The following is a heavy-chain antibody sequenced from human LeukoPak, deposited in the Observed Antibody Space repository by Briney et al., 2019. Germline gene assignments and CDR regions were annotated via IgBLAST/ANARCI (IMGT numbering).Heavy chain of an antibody. CDR2: TYYRSKWYN. CDR1: GDSVSSNSAA. J-gene: IGHJ6*02. Sequence: SQTLSLTCALSGDSVSSNSAAWNWIRQSPSRGLEWLGRTYYRSKWYNDYAVSVKSRITINPDTSKNQFSLQLNSVTPEDTAVYYCARDSSGFNYYYYYGMDVWGQGTTVTVSS. D-gene: IGHD3-22*01. CDR3: ARDSSGFNYYYYYGMDV. V-gene: IGHV6-1*01.